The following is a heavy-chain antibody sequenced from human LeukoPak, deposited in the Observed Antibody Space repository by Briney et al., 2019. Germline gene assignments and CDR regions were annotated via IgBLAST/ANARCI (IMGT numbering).Heavy chain of an antibody. CDR3: AKDRVGATRVNWFDP. V-gene: IGHV3-21*04. D-gene: IGHD1-26*01. J-gene: IGHJ5*02. Sequence: GGSLRLSCAASGFTFSSYSMNWVRQTPGKGLEWVSSISSSSSYIYYADSVKGRFTISRDNAKNSLYLQRTSLRAEDTAVYYCAKDRVGATRVNWFDPWGQGTLVTVSS. CDR2: ISSSSSYI. CDR1: GFTFSSYS.